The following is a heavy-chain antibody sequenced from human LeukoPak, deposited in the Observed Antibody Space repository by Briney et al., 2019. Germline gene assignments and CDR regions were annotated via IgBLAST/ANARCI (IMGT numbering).Heavy chain of an antibody. CDR1: GYSFTSYW. CDR2: IYPGDSDT. J-gene: IGHJ4*02. CDR3: VCDRGNFDSFDL. D-gene: IGHD1-7*01. V-gene: IGHV5-51*01. Sequence: GESLQISCKGSGYSFTSYWIGWVRQMPGKGLEWMGIIYPGDSDTRYSPSFYGQVTISADKSISTAYLQWSSLKASDTAVYYCVCDRGNFDSFDLWGQGTLVTVSS.